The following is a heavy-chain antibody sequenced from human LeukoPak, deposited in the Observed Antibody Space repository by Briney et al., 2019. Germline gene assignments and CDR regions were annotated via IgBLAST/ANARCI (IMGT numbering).Heavy chain of an antibody. J-gene: IGHJ3*01. V-gene: IGHV3-74*01. Sequence: GGSLRLSCAASGFTFGNSWVHWLRQAPGKGLVWVSLINADGSTTSYADSVKGRFTISRDNARNTLSLEMNSLTIEDTAVYYCIVVVEPPDSDGFDVWGQGTMITVSS. D-gene: IGHD1-14*01. CDR2: INADGSTT. CDR3: IVVVEPPDSDGFDV. CDR1: GFTFGNSW.